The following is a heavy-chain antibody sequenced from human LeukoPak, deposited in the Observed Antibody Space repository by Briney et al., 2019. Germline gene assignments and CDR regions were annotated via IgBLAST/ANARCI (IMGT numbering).Heavy chain of an antibody. CDR2: INPSGGST. Sequence: GASVKVSCKASGYTFTSYYMHWVRQAPGQGLEWMGLINPSGGSTSYAQKFQGRVTMTRDTSTSTVYMELSSLRSEDTAVYYCARRSSGSYRSNWFDPWGQGTLVTVSS. J-gene: IGHJ5*02. D-gene: IGHD3-10*01. CDR3: ARRSSGSYRSNWFDP. CDR1: GYTFTSYY. V-gene: IGHV1-46*01.